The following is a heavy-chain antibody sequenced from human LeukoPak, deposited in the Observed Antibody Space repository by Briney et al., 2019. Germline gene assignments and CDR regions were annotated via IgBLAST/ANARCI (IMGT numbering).Heavy chain of an antibody. CDR1: GGSISSYY. D-gene: IGHD2-2*01. CDR2: IYTSGST. J-gene: IGHJ3*02. Sequence: SETLSLTCTVSGGSISSYYWSWIRQPAGKGLEWIGRIYTSGSTNYNPSLKSRVTMSVDTSKNQFSLKLSSVTAADAAVYYCARDPGGIGPAGDAFDIWGQGTMVTVSS. CDR3: ARDPGGIGPAGDAFDI. V-gene: IGHV4-4*07.